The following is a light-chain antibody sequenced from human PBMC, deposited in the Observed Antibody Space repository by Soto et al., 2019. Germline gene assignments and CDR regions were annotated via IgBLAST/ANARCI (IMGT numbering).Light chain of an antibody. J-gene: IGKJ1*01. Sequence: EIVLTQSPGTLSLSPGERATLFCRASQTVTNNYIAWYQQKPGQPPRLLIDDASRRASGIPDRFSGSGSGTDFTLTISRLEPEDFAVYYCQQCATSPLTFGQGTKVDI. CDR1: QTVTNNY. CDR3: QQCATSPLT. V-gene: IGKV3-20*01. CDR2: DAS.